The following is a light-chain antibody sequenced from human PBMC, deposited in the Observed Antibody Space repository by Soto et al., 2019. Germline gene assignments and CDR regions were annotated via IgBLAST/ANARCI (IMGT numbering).Light chain of an antibody. CDR1: QNINTW. J-gene: IGKJ1*01. CDR2: DAS. V-gene: IGKV1-5*01. CDR3: QHTRT. Sequence: DFQMTQSPSTLSASVGDRVTITCRASQNINTWVAWYQQKPGKAPKFLIYDASTLQRGVPSRFSGSGFGTEFSLTISSLQPDDFGSYYCQHTRTFGQGTKVEIK.